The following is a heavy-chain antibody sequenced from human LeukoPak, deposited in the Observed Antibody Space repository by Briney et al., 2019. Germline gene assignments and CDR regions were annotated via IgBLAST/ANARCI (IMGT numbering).Heavy chain of an antibody. J-gene: IGHJ4*02. CDR3: ARDHHDQQSVVVIAICQFDY. V-gene: IGHV1-69*13. CDR1: GGTFSSYA. CDR2: IIPIFGTA. Sequence: ASVKVSCKAPGGTFSSYAISWVRQAPGQGLEWMGGIIPIFGTANYAQKFQGRVTITADESTSTAYMELSSLRSEDTAVYYCARDHHDQQSVVVIAICQFDYWGQGTLVTVSS. D-gene: IGHD2-21*01.